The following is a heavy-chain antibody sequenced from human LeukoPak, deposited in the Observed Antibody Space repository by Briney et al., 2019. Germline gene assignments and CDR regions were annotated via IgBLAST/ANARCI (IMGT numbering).Heavy chain of an antibody. V-gene: IGHV4-4*07. J-gene: IGHJ6*03. D-gene: IGHD6-13*01. CDR1: GGSISSYY. Sequence: PSETLSLTCTVSGGSISSYYWSWIRQPAGKGLEWIGHIYTSGSTNYNPSLKSRVTMSVDTSKNQFSLKLSSVTAADTAVYYCAREDIAAAGTGAYYYYYMDVWGKGTTVTVSS. CDR2: IYTSGST. CDR3: AREDIAAAGTGAYYYYYMDV.